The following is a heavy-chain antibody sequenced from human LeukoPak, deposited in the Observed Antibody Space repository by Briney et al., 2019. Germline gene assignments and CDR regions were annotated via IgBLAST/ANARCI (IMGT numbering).Heavy chain of an antibody. J-gene: IGHJ6*02. V-gene: IGHV1-69*04. CDR1: GGTFSSYA. CDR3: ARLYCSSTSCYGPRVYGMDV. CDR2: IIPILGIA. D-gene: IGHD2-2*01. Sequence: ASVQVSCKASGGTFSSYAISWVRQAPGQGLEWMGRIIPILGIANYAQKFQGRVTITADKSTSTAYMELSSLRSEDTAVYYCARLYCSSTSCYGPRVYGMDVWGQGTTVTVSS.